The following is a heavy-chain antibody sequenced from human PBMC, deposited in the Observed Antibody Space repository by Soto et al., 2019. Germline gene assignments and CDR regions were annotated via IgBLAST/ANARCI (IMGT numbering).Heavy chain of an antibody. J-gene: IGHJ4*02. CDR2: ISGDGGST. CDR1: GFTFDDYA. Sequence: GGSLRLSCAASGFTFDDYAMHWVRQAPGKGLEWVSLISGDGGSTYYADSVKGRFTISRDNSKNSLYLQMNSLRTEDTALYYCAKVKDKRYRGSYFDYWGQGTLVTVSS. V-gene: IGHV3-43*02. D-gene: IGHD1-26*01. CDR3: AKVKDKRYRGSYFDY.